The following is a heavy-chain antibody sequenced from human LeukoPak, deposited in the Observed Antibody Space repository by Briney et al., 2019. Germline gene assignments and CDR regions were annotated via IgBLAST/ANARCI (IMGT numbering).Heavy chain of an antibody. CDR3: ARAPHYSNYGPYYYGMDV. J-gene: IGHJ6*02. CDR1: GFNFSSYS. D-gene: IGHD4-11*01. Sequence: GSLRLSCAASGFNFSSYSMNWVRQAPGKGLEWVSCISRSSSDIYYADSVKGRFTISRDNAKNSLYLQMNSLRAEDTALYYCARAPHYSNYGPYYYGMDVWGQGTTVTVSS. CDR2: ISRSSSDI. V-gene: IGHV3-21*01.